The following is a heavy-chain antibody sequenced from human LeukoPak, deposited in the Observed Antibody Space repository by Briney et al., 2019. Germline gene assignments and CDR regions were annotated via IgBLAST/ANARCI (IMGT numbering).Heavy chain of an antibody. J-gene: IGHJ6*02. Sequence: ASVKVSCKASGYTFTSYAMNWVRQAPGQGLEWMGWINTNTGNPTYAQGFTGRFVFSLDTSVSTAYLQISSLKAEDTAVYYCARDCIRESILYFEEAAGIDYYGMDVWGQGTTVTVSS. CDR2: INTNTGNP. CDR3: ARDCIRESILYFEEAAGIDYYGMDV. CDR1: GYTFTSYA. D-gene: IGHD6-13*01. V-gene: IGHV7-4-1*02.